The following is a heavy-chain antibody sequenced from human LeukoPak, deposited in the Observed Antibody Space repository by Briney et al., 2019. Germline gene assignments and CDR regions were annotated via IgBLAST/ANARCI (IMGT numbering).Heavy chain of an antibody. V-gene: IGHV3-30-3*01. D-gene: IGHD3-22*01. CDR2: ISYDGSNK. J-gene: IGHJ4*02. Sequence: PGRSLRLSCAASGFTFSSYAMHWVRQAPGKGLEWVAVISYDGSNKYYADSVKGRFTISRDNSKNTLYLQMNSLRAEDTAVYYCASLYDSSGYRVFDYWGQGTLVTVSS. CDR3: ASLYDSSGYRVFDY. CDR1: GFTFSSYA.